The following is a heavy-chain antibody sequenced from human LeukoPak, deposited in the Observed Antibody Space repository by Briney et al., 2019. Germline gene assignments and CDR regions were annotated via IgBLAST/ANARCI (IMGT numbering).Heavy chain of an antibody. Sequence: PGGSLRLSCAASGFTFSNYAMSWFRQAPGKGLEWVGFIRSKAYGGTTEYAASVKGRFTISRDDSKSIAYLQMNSLKTEDTAVYYCTRASAGTLAFDIWGQGTMVTVSS. CDR1: GFTFSNYA. J-gene: IGHJ3*02. CDR3: TRASAGTLAFDI. V-gene: IGHV3-49*03. CDR2: IRSKAYGGTT.